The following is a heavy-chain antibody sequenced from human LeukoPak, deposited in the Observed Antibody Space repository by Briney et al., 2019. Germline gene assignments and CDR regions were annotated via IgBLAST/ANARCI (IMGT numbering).Heavy chain of an antibody. CDR2: IIPILGIA. V-gene: IGHV1-69*04. CDR1: GGTFSSYA. D-gene: IGHD5-18*01. CDR3: ASRGYSYGSEIYYYGMDV. J-gene: IGHJ6*02. Sequence: ASVKVSCKASGGTFSSYAISWVRQAPGQGLEWMGRIIPILGIANYAQKFQGRVTITADKSTSTAYMELSSLRSEDTAVYYCASRGYSYGSEIYYYGMDVWGQGTTVTVSS.